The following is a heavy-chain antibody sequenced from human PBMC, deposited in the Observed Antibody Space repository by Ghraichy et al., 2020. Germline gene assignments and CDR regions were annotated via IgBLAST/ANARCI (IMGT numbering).Heavy chain of an antibody. Sequence: GESLNISCAASGFTFSGSAMHWVRQASGKGLEWVGRIRSKANSYATAYAASVKGRFTISRDDSKNTAYLQMNSLKTEDTAVYYCTRLGIVGATPEDYWGQGTLVTVSS. CDR3: TRLGIVGATPEDY. D-gene: IGHD1-26*01. CDR1: GFTFSGSA. V-gene: IGHV3-73*01. CDR2: IRSKANSYAT. J-gene: IGHJ4*02.